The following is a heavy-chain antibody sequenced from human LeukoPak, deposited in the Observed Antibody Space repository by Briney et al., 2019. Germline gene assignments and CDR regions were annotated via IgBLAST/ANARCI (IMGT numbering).Heavy chain of an antibody. CDR3: ARLPGSDYYDSRDIYGMDV. D-gene: IGHD3-22*01. Sequence: SVKVSCKASGGTFSSYAISWVRQAPGQGLEWMGGIIPIFGTANYAQKFQGRVTITADESTSTAYMELSSLRSEDTAVYYCARLPGSDYYDSRDIYGMDVWGQGTTVTVSS. CDR1: GGTFSSYA. V-gene: IGHV1-69*13. J-gene: IGHJ6*02. CDR2: IIPIFGTA.